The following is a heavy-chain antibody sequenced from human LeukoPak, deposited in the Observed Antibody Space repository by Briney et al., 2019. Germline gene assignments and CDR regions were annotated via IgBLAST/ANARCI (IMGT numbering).Heavy chain of an antibody. V-gene: IGHV4-4*02. CDR3: TSENRPFCPFAH. Sequence: NPSETLSLTCGVSGGSIYITNYWSWVRQAPGRGLEWSGEIAHVGTTNYNASLRSRVAMTFDKANNHFSLMLTAVTAADTAVHYYTSENRPFCPFAHWGQGVLVTVSS. CDR1: GGSIYITNY. CDR2: IAHVGTT. D-gene: IGHD2/OR15-2a*01. J-gene: IGHJ4*02.